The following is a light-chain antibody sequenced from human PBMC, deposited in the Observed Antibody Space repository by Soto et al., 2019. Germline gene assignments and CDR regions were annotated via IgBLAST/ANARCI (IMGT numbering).Light chain of an antibody. CDR2: DAS. Sequence: AIQLTQSPSSLSASVGDRVTITCRASQGISSALAWYQQKPRKAPKLLIYDASSLESGVPSRFSGSGSGTDFTLTISSLQPEDFATYYCQQFNSYPLTFGGGTKVDI. CDR1: QGISSA. J-gene: IGKJ4*01. V-gene: IGKV1-13*02. CDR3: QQFNSYPLT.